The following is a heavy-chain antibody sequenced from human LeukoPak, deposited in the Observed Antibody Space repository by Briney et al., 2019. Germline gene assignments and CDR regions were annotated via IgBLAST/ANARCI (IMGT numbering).Heavy chain of an antibody. CDR3: ARDEGIDSSPFDY. CDR2: ISGSGGST. J-gene: IGHJ4*02. CDR1: GFTFSSYA. V-gene: IGHV3-23*01. D-gene: IGHD3-22*01. Sequence: GGSLRLSCAASGFTFSSYAMSWVRQAPGKGLEWVSAISGSGGSTYYADSVKGRFTISRDNSKNTLYLQMNSLRAEDTAVYYCARDEGIDSSPFDYWGQGTLVTVSS.